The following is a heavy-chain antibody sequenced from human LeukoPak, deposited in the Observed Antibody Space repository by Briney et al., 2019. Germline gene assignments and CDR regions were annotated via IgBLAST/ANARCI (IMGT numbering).Heavy chain of an antibody. Sequence: GGSLRLSCAASGFTFSSYSMNWVRQAPGKGLEWVSSISSSSSYIYYADSVKGRFTISRDNAKNSLYLQMNSLRAEDTAVYYCARVPALIAAAGTVDYWGQGTLVTVSS. V-gene: IGHV3-21*01. D-gene: IGHD6-13*01. CDR2: ISSSSSYI. J-gene: IGHJ4*02. CDR3: ARVPALIAAAGTVDY. CDR1: GFTFSSYS.